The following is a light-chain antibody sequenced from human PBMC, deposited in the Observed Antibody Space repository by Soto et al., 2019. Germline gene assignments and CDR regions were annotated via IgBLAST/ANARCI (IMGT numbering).Light chain of an antibody. CDR2: EGS. CDR3: CSYAGSSTHYV. J-gene: IGLJ1*01. Sequence: QSALTQPASVSGSPGQSITISCTGTIGYVGSYNLVSWYQQHPGKAPKLMIYEGSKRPSGVSNRFSGSKSGNTASLTISGLQAEDEADYYCCSYAGSSTHYVFGTGTKVTVL. CDR1: IGYVGSYNL. V-gene: IGLV2-23*01.